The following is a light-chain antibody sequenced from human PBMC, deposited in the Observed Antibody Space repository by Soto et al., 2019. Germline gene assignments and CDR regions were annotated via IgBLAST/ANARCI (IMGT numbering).Light chain of an antibody. J-gene: IGKJ4*01. CDR2: DAS. CDR3: QQYENVPLT. V-gene: IGKV1-33*01. CDR1: QDISKY. Sequence: DIHMTLSPSSLSASVGYRVTITCQASQDISKYLNWYQQKKGKAPKLLIYDASNLETGVPSKFSGRLYGTDFNFTISSLQTEDIATYDCQQYENVPLTFGGGTKVDIK.